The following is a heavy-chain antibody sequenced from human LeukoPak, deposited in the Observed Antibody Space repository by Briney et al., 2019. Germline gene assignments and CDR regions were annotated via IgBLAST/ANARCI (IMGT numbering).Heavy chain of an antibody. CDR1: GFTFSSYS. V-gene: IGHV3-23*01. D-gene: IGHD3-10*01. CDR2: ISGSGGST. Sequence: QSGGSLRLSCAASGFTFSSYSMNWVRQAPGKGLEWVSAISGSGGSTYYADSVKGRFTISRDNSKNTLYLQMNSLRAEDTAVYYCAKGGVYDWFDPWGQGTLVTVSS. J-gene: IGHJ5*02. CDR3: AKGGVYDWFDP.